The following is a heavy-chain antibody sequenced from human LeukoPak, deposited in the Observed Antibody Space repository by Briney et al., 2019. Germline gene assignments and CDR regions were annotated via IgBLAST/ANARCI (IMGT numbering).Heavy chain of an antibody. CDR2: IYTSGST. Sequence: PSETLSLTCTVSGGGISSYYWSWLRQPPGNGLEWIGYIYTSGSTNYNPSLKSRVTISVDTSKNQFSLKLSSVTAADTAVYYCARLGGEEQVPAAPYYYYYMDVWGKGTTVTVSS. CDR1: GGGISSYY. CDR3: ARLGGEEQVPAAPYYYYYMDV. D-gene: IGHD2-2*01. V-gene: IGHV4-4*09. J-gene: IGHJ6*03.